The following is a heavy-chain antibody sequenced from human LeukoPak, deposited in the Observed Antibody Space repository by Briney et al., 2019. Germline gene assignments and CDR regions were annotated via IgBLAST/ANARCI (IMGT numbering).Heavy chain of an antibody. CDR1: GFTFSSYS. CDR3: AREPYYYDSSGYYGFGY. CDR2: ISSSSSYI. V-gene: IGHV3-21*01. Sequence: GGSLRLSCAASGFTFSSYSMNWVRQAPGKGLEWVSSISSSSSYIYYADSVKGRSTISRDNAKNSLYLQMNSLRAEDTAVYYCAREPYYYDSSGYYGFGYWGQGTLVTVSS. D-gene: IGHD3-22*01. J-gene: IGHJ4*02.